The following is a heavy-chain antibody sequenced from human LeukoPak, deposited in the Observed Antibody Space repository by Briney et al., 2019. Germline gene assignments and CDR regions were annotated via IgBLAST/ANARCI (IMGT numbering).Heavy chain of an antibody. CDR2: IIPISGSA. CDR1: GGTFSSSG. J-gene: IGHJ4*02. D-gene: IGHD5-18*01. V-gene: IGHV1-69*13. Sequence: SVKVSCKASGGTFSSSGISWVRQAPGQGLEWMGGIIPISGSANYAQKFQGRVTITADESTSTAYMELSSLRSEDTAVYYCATEEEYIYGLDYWGQGTLVTVSS. CDR3: ATEEEYIYGLDY.